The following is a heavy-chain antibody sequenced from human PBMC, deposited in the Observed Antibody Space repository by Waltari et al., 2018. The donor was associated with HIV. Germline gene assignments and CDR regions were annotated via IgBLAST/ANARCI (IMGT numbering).Heavy chain of an antibody. V-gene: IGHV3-15*05. Sequence: EVYLVESGGGLVEPGGSLRLSCEAPGFNFDDVWMSWVRQAPRKGLEWVGRIKSKSDAGTRHFAAPVKGRFAISRDYSKKIVYLQMSNLKAEDTAVYYCAAGTGRSDFDYWGQGTLVTVSS. J-gene: IGHJ4*02. CDR3: AAGTGRSDFDY. D-gene: IGHD1-7*01. CDR2: IKSKSDAGTR. CDR1: GFNFDDVW.